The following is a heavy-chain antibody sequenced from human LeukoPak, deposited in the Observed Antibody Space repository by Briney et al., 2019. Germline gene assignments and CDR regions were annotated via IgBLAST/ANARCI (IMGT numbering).Heavy chain of an antibody. Sequence: PGGSLRLSCAASRFTFSSYVMSWVRQAPGKGLEWVSSITGSGTGTFYADSVRGRFTISRDNSKKTVYLQMNSLRVEDTAVYYCANGGGGFWGQGTLVTFSS. CDR2: ITGSGTGT. J-gene: IGHJ4*02. CDR3: ANGGGGF. V-gene: IGHV3-23*01. CDR1: RFTFSSYV. D-gene: IGHD3-16*01.